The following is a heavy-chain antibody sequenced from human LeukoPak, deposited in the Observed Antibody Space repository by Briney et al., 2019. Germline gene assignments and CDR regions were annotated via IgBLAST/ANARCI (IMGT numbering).Heavy chain of an antibody. Sequence: GGSLRLSCAASGFTFSSYWMSWVRQAPGKGLEWVANIKQDGSEKYHVDSVKGRFTISRDNAKNSLYLQMNSLRAEDTAVYYCARDQSGSYYPLDYWGQGTLVTVSS. V-gene: IGHV3-7*01. J-gene: IGHJ4*02. D-gene: IGHD1-26*01. CDR3: ARDQSGSYYPLDY. CDR2: IKQDGSEK. CDR1: GFTFSSYW.